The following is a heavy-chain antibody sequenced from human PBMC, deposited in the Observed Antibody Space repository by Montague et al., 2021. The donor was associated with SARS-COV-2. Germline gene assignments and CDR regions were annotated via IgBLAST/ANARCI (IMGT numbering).Heavy chain of an antibody. V-gene: IGHV4-61*02. J-gene: IGHJ2*01. Sequence: TLSLTCTVSGDSISSGSYYWSWIRQPAGKGLEWIGRIYTSGSTNYNPSLKSRVTISVDTSKNQFSLKLSSATAADTAVYYCARDPLYYYDSSGLLLDWYFDLWGRGTLVTVSS. D-gene: IGHD3-22*01. CDR2: IYTSGST. CDR3: ARDPLYYYDSSGLLLDWYFDL. CDR1: GDSISSGSYY.